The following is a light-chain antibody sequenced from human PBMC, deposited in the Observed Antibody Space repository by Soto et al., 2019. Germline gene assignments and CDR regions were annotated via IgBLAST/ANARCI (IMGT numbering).Light chain of an antibody. Sequence: EIVLTQSPGTLSLSPGERATLSCRASQSISSSYLALYQQKPGQAPRLLIYGASSRATGIPDRFSGSGSGTDFTLTISGLEPEDFAVYYCQQYGDSPWTFGQGTKVEI. V-gene: IGKV3-20*01. CDR2: GAS. CDR1: QSISSSY. J-gene: IGKJ1*01. CDR3: QQYGDSPWT.